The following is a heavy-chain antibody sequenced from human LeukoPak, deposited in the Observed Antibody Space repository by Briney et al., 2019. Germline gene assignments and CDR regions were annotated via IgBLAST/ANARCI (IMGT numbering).Heavy chain of an antibody. CDR2: ISYDGSNK. CDR1: GFTFSSYG. Sequence: GGSLRLSCAASGFTFSSYGMHWVRQAPGKGLEWVAVISYDGSNKYYADSVKGRFTISRDNSKNTLYLQMNSLRAEDTAVYYCARDTYYGSGSYGYYFDYWGQGTLVTVSS. CDR3: ARDTYYGSGSYGYYFDY. D-gene: IGHD3-10*01. V-gene: IGHV3-30*03. J-gene: IGHJ4*02.